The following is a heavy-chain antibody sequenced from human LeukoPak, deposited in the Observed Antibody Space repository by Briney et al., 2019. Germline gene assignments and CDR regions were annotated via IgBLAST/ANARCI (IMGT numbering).Heavy chain of an antibody. D-gene: IGHD6-13*01. CDR2: IYYSGST. J-gene: IGHJ6*04. CDR3: ARLYSSSWYEHYYYGMDV. V-gene: IGHV4-59*01. Sequence: ASGTLSLTCTVSGGSISSYYWSWIRQPPGKGLEWIGYIYYSGSTNYNPSLKSRVTISVDTSKNQFSLKLSSVTAADTAVYYCARLYSSSWYEHYYYGMDVWGKGTTVTVSS. CDR1: GGSISSYY.